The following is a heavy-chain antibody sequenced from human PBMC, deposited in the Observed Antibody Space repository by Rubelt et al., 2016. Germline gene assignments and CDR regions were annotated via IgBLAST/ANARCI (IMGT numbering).Heavy chain of an antibody. D-gene: IGHD6-13*01. J-gene: IGHJ5*02. V-gene: IGHV3-21*04. CDR3: ASTRRIAAAGTNWFDP. Sequence: ADSVKGRFTISRDNAKNSLYLQMNSLRAEDTAVYYCASTRRIAAAGTNWFDPWGQGTLVTVSS.